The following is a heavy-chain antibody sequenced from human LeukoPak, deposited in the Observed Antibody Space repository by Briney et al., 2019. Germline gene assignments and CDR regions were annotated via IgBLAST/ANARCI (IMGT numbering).Heavy chain of an antibody. V-gene: IGHV3-23*01. CDR1: GFTFSSYW. CDR3: AKVSRGKVVVVAAIFFDY. Sequence: GGSLRLSCAASGFTFSSYWMSWVRQAPGKGLEWVSAISGSGGSTYYADSVKGRFTISRDNSKNTLYLQMNSLRAEDTAVYYCAKVSRGKVVVVAAIFFDYWGQGTLVTVSS. CDR2: ISGSGGST. D-gene: IGHD2-15*01. J-gene: IGHJ4*02.